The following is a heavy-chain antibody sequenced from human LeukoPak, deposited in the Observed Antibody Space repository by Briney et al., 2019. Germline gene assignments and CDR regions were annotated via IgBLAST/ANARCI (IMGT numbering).Heavy chain of an antibody. CDR2: INTSSSTI. J-gene: IGHJ6*02. CDR3: ARDWRIAAAGTASPYLDV. CDR1: GFTFSSYS. Sequence: GGSLRLSCEASGFTFSSYSMHWVRQAPGQGLEWVSYINTSSSTIYYADSVKGRFTISRDNAKNSLYLQLNSLRAEDTAVYYCARDWRIAAAGTASPYLDVWGQGTTVTVSS. V-gene: IGHV3-48*04. D-gene: IGHD6-13*01.